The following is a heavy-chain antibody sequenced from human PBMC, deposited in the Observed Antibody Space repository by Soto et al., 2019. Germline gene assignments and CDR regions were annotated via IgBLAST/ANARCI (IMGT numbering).Heavy chain of an antibody. J-gene: IGHJ4*02. CDR1: GFTFRSYH. Sequence: PGGSLRLSCAASGFTFRSYHMHWVRQAPGKGLEWVGRIKSKTDGGTTDYAAPVKGRFTISRDDSKITLYLQMNSLKTEDTAVYYCTTGEFNYGGNRHIYWGQGALVTVS. V-gene: IGHV3-15*01. D-gene: IGHD2-15*01. CDR3: TTGEFNYGGNRHIY. CDR2: IKSKTDGGTT.